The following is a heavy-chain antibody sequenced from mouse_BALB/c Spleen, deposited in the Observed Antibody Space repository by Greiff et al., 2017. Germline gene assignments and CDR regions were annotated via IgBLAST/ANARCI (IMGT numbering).Heavy chain of an antibody. CDR1: GYSITSGYY. CDR3: ASFLQGYAMDY. CDR2: ISYDGSN. V-gene: IGHV3-6*02. D-gene: IGHD3-2*02. Sequence: ESGPGLVKPSQSLSLTCSVTGYSITSGYYWNWIRQFPGNKLEWMGYISYDGSNNYNPSLKNRISITRDTSKNQFFLKLNSVTTEDTATYYCASFLQGYAMDYWGQGTSVTVSS. J-gene: IGHJ4*01.